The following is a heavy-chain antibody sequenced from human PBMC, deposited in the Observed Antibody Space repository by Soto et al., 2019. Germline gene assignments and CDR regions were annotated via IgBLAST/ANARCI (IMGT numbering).Heavy chain of an antibody. CDR2: INAGNGNT. V-gene: IGHV1-3*05. Sequence: QVQLVQSGAEEKKPGASVKVSCKASGYTFTSYAMHWVRQAPGQRLEWMGWINAGNGNTKYSQKFQGRVTITRDTSASTAYMELSSLRSEATAVYYCAGHCSITKVRPVGAFEYWGQRTLVTVST. D-gene: IGHD3-10*01. CDR3: AGHCSITKVRPVGAFEY. CDR1: GYTFTSYA. J-gene: IGHJ4*02.